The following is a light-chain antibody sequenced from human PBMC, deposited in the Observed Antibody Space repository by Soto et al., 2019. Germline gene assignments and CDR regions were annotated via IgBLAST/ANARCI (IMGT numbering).Light chain of an antibody. J-gene: IGLJ2*01. V-gene: IGLV2-8*01. CDR1: SSDVGDYNY. CDR2: EVS. CDR3: SSYAVSNSLV. Sequence: QSALTQPPSASGSPGQSVTISCTGTSSDVGDYNYVSWYQQHPGKAPKLMIYEVSKRPSGVPDRFSGSKSGNTASLTVSGIQAEDEADYYCSSYAVSNSLVFGGGTKLTVL.